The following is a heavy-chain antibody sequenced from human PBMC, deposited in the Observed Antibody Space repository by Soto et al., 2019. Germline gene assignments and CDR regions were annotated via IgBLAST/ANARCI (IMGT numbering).Heavy chain of an antibody. CDR1: CGSISTYC. V-gene: IGHV4-59*01. J-gene: IGHJ3*02. CDR3: ARDATPGTRSGVDAFDI. Sequence: SETLSDTRTVSCGSISTYCWSWLSQPTWKGLELIGYIHYSGSTNYNPSPKSRVTISVDTSKNQFSLKLSSVTAADTAVYYCARDATPGTRSGVDAFDIWGQGKMV. D-gene: IGHD1-26*01. CDR2: IHYSGST.